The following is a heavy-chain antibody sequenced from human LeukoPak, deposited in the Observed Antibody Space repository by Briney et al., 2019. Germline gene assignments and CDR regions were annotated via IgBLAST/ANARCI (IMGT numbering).Heavy chain of an antibody. J-gene: IGHJ3*02. CDR1: GFTFDDYA. Sequence: GGSLRLSCAASGFTFDDYAMHWVRQAPGRGLEWVSLISWDGATTSYTGSVKGRFTTSRDNSKNMLSLQMNSLRAEDTAVYYCARTIVGNGHDAFDIWGQGTMVTVSS. D-gene: IGHD1-14*01. CDR2: ISWDGATT. V-gene: IGHV3-43D*03. CDR3: ARTIVGNGHDAFDI.